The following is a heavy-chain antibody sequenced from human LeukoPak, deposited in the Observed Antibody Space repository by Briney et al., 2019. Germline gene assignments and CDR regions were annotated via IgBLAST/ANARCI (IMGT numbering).Heavy chain of an antibody. V-gene: IGHV3-30*03. CDR1: GFPFSNYG. J-gene: IGHJ4*02. CDR2: ISYDGSNE. Sequence: PGRSLRLSCAASGFPFSNYGMHWVRQAPGKGLEWVAVISYDGSNEYYADSVKGRFTISRDNAKNSLYLQMNSLRAEDTAVYYCTRSLDYWGQGTLVTVSS. CDR3: TRSLDY.